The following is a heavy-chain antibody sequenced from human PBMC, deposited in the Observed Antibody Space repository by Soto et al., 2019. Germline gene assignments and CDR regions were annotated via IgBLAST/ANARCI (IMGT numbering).Heavy chain of an antibody. J-gene: IGHJ6*02. CDR2: IIPIFGTA. Sequence: SVKVSCKASGGTFSSYAVSWVRQAPGQGLEWMGGIIPIFGTANYAQKFQGRVTITADESTSTAYMELSSLRSEDTAVYYCANHVDTAMGPRGYYYYGMDVWGQGTTVTVSS. CDR3: ANHVDTAMGPRGYYYYGMDV. CDR1: GGTFSSYA. D-gene: IGHD5-18*01. V-gene: IGHV1-69*13.